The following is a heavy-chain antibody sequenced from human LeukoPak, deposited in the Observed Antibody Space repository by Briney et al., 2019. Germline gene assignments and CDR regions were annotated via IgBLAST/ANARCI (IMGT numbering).Heavy chain of an antibody. V-gene: IGHV1-2*06. CDR2: INPNSGGT. CDR3: ARGGGGWYARNWFDP. Sequence: ASVKVSCKASGYTFTSYYMHWVRQAPGQGLEWMGRINPNSGGTNYAQKLQGRVTMTTDTSTSTAYMELRSLRSDDTAVYYCARGGGGWYARNWFDPWGQGTLVTVSS. CDR1: GYTFTSYY. J-gene: IGHJ5*02. D-gene: IGHD6-19*01.